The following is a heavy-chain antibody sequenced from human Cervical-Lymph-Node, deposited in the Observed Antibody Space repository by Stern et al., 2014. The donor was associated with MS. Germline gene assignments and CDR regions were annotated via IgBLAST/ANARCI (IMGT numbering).Heavy chain of an antibody. Sequence: QLVQSGAEVTKPGYSVKVSCKASGGTFSKFPSSWVRQAPVQGLEWMGGIFPVFGTPTYAQEFRGRVTITADVSTSTVYMELSSLRSDDTAVYYCALSSETSDRWYSLGYDLWGQGTLVTVSS. CDR3: ALSSETSDRWYSLGYDL. CDR2: IFPVFGTP. D-gene: IGHD6-13*01. J-gene: IGHJ5*02. V-gene: IGHV1-69*01. CDR1: GGTFSKFP.